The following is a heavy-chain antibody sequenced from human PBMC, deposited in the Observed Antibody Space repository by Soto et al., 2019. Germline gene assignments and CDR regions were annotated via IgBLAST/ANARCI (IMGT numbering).Heavy chain of an antibody. CDR2: IYYSGST. V-gene: IGHV4-31*03. J-gene: IGHJ2*01. Sequence: QVQLQESGPGLVKPSQTLSLTCTVSGGSISSGGYHWSWIRQHPGKGLEWIGYIYYSGSTYYNPSLKSRVTISVDTSKNQFSLKLSSVTAADTAVYYCARGDMTTVLDWYFDLWGRGTLVTVSS. D-gene: IGHD4-17*01. CDR3: ARGDMTTVLDWYFDL. CDR1: GGSISSGGYH.